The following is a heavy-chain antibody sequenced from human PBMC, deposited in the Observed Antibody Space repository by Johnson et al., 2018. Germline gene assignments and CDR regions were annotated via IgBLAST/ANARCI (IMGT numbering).Heavy chain of an antibody. Sequence: VQLVQSGGGLVEPGRSLRLSCATSGFNFGNYAMSWFRQPPGKGLEWIGFIRSTPYGGTAEYAASLRGRFGISRDDSKNSVHLKRNSLKTEDTALYYCARDIYCGPVCSYYMDVWGKGTTVTVSS. CDR3: ARDIYCGPVCSYYMDV. CDR2: IRSTPYGGTA. CDR1: GFNFGNYA. J-gene: IGHJ6*03. D-gene: IGHD2-21*01. V-gene: IGHV3-49*03.